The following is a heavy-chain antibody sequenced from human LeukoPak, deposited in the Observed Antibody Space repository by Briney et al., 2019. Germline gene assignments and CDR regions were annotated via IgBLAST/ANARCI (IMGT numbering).Heavy chain of an antibody. J-gene: IGHJ5*02. V-gene: IGHV3-48*01. CDR2: ISSSSSTI. CDR1: GFTFSSYS. CDR3: ARDVYGSGKNWFDP. D-gene: IGHD3-10*01. Sequence: GGSLRLSCAVSGFTFSSYSMNWVRQPPRKGLEWVSYISSSSSTIYYADSVKGRFTIPRDNAKSSRYLQMNSLRAEDTAVYYCARDVYGSGKNWFDPWGQGTLVTVSS.